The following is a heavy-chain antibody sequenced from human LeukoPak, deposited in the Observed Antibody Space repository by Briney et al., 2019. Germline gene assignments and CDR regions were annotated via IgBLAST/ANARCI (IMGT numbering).Heavy chain of an antibody. CDR1: GFAVSINY. D-gene: IGHD6-13*01. V-gene: IGHV3-66*01. CDR2: LHSDGTT. J-gene: IGHJ4*02. Sequence: GGSLRLSCAASGFAVSINYMTWVRLAPGKGLEWVSLLHSDGTTYYAESVKGRFTISTDNSKNTLYLQMNSLRVEDTALYYCAGRRKEAAAFDDWGQGTLVTVSS. CDR3: AGRRKEAAAFDD.